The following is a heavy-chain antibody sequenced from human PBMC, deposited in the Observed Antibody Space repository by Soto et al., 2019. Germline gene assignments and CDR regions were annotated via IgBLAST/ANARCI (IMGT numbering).Heavy chain of an antibody. CDR2: ISYDGNNK. Sequence: VGSLRLSCAASGFSFSSYAMHWVRQAPGKGLEWVAVISYDGNNKYYADSVKGRITISRDSSKNMVYLQMNSLRPEDTAVYYCARAPPRGIAAPGTWGSGMDAWGQGTTVTVSS. CDR3: ARAPPRGIAAPGTWGSGMDA. J-gene: IGHJ6*02. V-gene: IGHV3-30-3*01. D-gene: IGHD6-13*01. CDR1: GFSFSSYA.